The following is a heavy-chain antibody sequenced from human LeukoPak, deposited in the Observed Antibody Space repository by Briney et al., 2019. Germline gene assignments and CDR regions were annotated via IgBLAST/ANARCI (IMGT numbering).Heavy chain of an antibody. CDR3: AKGYCSGGSCSVDY. CDR1: GYTFTDYY. V-gene: IGHV1-2*02. D-gene: IGHD2-15*01. Sequence: GASVKVSCKASGYTFTDYYIHWVRQAPGEGLQWMGWINPNSGGTNYAQKFQGRVTMTRDTSISTAYMELSRLRSDDTAVYYCAKGYCSGGSCSVDYWGQGTLVTVSS. CDR2: INPNSGGT. J-gene: IGHJ4*02.